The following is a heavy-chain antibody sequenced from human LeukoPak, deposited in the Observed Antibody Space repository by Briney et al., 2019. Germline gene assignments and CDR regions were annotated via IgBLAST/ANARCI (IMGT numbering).Heavy chain of an antibody. D-gene: IGHD4/OR15-4a*01. CDR1: GFTFSIYS. CDR2: ISSSSGSYI. CDR3: ARGGAYYYYMDV. J-gene: IGHJ6*03. V-gene: IGHV3-21*01. Sequence: GGSLRLSCAASGFTFSIYSMNWVRQAPGKGLEWVSSISSSSGSYIYYADSVKGRFTISRDNAKNSLYLQMNSLRAEDTAVYYCARGGAYYYYMDVWGKGTTVTVSS.